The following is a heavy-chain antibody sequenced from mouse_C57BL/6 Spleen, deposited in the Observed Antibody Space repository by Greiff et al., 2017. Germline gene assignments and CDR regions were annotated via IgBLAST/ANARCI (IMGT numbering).Heavy chain of an antibody. CDR2: IYPGDGDT. Sequence: VQLVESGPELVKPGASVKISCKASGYAFSSSWMNWVKQRPGKGLEWIGRIYPGDGDTNYNGKFKGKATLTADKSSSTAYMQLSSLTSEDSAVYFCANYGSSPWFAYWGQGTLVTVSA. V-gene: IGHV1-82*01. CDR1: GYAFSSSW. CDR3: ANYGSSPWFAY. J-gene: IGHJ3*01. D-gene: IGHD1-1*01.